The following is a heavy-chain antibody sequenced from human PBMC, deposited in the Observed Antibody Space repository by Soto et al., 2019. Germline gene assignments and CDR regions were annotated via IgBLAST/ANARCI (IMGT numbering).Heavy chain of an antibody. CDR2: IIPIFGTA. V-gene: IGHV1-69*12. CDR3: ASSGDYVRPFDY. Sequence: QVQLVQSGAEVKKPGSSVKVSCKASGGTFSSYAISWVRQAPGQGLEWMGGIIPIFGTANYAQKFQGRVTIXAXXSTSTADMELSSLRSEDTAVYYCASSGDYVRPFDYWGQGTLVTVSS. J-gene: IGHJ4*02. CDR1: GGTFSSYA. D-gene: IGHD4-17*01.